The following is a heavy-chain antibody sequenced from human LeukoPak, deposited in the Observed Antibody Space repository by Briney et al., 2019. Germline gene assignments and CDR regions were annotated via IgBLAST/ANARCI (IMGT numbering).Heavy chain of an antibody. D-gene: IGHD5-24*01. Sequence: SETLSLTCTVSGGSISGNYWSSIRQTPGKGLEWIAYMYYSGSPSYNPSVESRVTMSVDTSKNQFSLKLSFVTAADTAVYYCARVEKWLQFARHFDLWGRGTLVTVSS. V-gene: IGHV4-59*01. CDR1: GGSISGNY. J-gene: IGHJ2*01. CDR2: MYYSGSP. CDR3: ARVEKWLQFARHFDL.